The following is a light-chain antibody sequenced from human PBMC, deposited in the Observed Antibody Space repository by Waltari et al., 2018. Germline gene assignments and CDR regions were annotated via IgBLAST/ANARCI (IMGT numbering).Light chain of an antibody. J-gene: IGKJ2*01. CDR1: QSVNSN. Sequence: EILMTQSPATLSVSQGERATLSCRAIQSVNSNLVWYQQKPGQAPRLLIYDASTRATGIPARFSGSGSGTEFSLTISSLQSEDFAVSYCQQYNNWPPGYTFGQGTKLEIK. CDR3: QQYNNWPPGYT. V-gene: IGKV3-15*01. CDR2: DAS.